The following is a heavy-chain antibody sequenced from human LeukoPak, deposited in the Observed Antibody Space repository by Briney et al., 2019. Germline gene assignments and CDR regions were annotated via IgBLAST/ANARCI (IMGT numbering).Heavy chain of an antibody. J-gene: IGHJ5*02. V-gene: IGHV3-53*01. CDR1: GFTVSSNY. Sequence: GGSLRLSCAASGFTVSSNYMSWVRQAPGKGLEWVSVIYSGGSTYYADSVKGRFTISRDNSKNTLYLQMNSLRAEDTAVYYCARSLYNWSDRWFDPWGQGTLVTVSS. D-gene: IGHD1-20*01. CDR3: ARSLYNWSDRWFDP. CDR2: IYSGGST.